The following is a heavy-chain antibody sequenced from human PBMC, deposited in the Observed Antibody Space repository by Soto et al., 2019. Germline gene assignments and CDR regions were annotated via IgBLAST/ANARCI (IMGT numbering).Heavy chain of an antibody. CDR3: ARDGQDIVVVVAATHYYYGMDV. V-gene: IGHV1-46*01. CDR2: IDPSGGST. J-gene: IGHJ6*02. Sequence: ASVKVSCKASGYTFTSYYMHWVRQAPGQGLEWMGIIDPSGGSTSYAQNFQGRVTMTRDTSTSTVYMELSSLRSEDTAVYYCARDGQDIVVVVAATHYYYGMDVWGQGTTVNVS. D-gene: IGHD2-15*01. CDR1: GYTFTSYY.